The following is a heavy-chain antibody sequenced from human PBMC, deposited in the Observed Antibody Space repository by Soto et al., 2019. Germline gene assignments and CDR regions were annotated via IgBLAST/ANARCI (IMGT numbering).Heavy chain of an antibody. Sequence: GGSLRLSCAAFGFTFSSYWMHWVRQAPGKGLVWVSRINSDGSSTSYADSVKGRFTISRDNAKNTLYLQMNSLRAEDTAVYYCARGYSSGPGDYWGQGTLVTVSS. CDR1: GFTFSSYW. V-gene: IGHV3-74*01. D-gene: IGHD3-22*01. CDR2: INSDGSST. CDR3: ARGYSSGPGDY. J-gene: IGHJ4*02.